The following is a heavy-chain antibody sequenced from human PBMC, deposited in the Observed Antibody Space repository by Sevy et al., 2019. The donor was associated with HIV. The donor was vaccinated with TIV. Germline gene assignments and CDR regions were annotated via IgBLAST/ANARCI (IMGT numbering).Heavy chain of an antibody. V-gene: IGHV4-39*01. CDR3: ARLDFWSGYPYFDY. CDR1: GGSISSSSYY. Sequence: SETLSLTCTVSGGSISSSSYYWGWIRQPPGKGLEWIGSISYSGSTYYNPSLKSRVTISVNTSKNQFSLKLSVVTAADTAVYYCARLDFWSGYPYFDYWGQGTLVTVSS. J-gene: IGHJ4*02. CDR2: ISYSGST. D-gene: IGHD3-3*01.